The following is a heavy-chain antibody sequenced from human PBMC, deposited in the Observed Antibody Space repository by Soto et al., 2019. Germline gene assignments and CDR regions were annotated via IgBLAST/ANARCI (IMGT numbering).Heavy chain of an antibody. J-gene: IGHJ4*02. CDR3: AIYHLELFRFDY. D-gene: IGHD2-2*01. V-gene: IGHV1-18*04. CDR2: ISLYNGNT. Sequence: ASVKVSCKPYDFSFTSHGISWVRQAPGQGLEWMGWISLYNGNTNYAQQFQGRVTMTTDTSTSTAYMELRSLRSDDTAMYFCAIYHLELFRFDYWGQGTLVTVSS. CDR1: DFSFTSHG.